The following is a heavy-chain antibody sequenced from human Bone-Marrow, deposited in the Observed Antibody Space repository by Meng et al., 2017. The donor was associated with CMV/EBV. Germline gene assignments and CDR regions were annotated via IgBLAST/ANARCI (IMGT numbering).Heavy chain of an antibody. CDR1: GGSISSGGYY. D-gene: IGHD2/OR15-2a*01. V-gene: IGHV4-31*03. CDR2: IYYSGST. CDR3: ARVVLPTRAVNYYYGMDV. Sequence: SETLSLTCTVSGGSISSGGYYWSWIRQHPGKGLEWIGYIYYSGSTYYNPSLKSRVTISVDTSKNQFSLKLSSVTAADTAVYYCARVVLPTRAVNYYYGMDVWGQGTTVTVSS. J-gene: IGHJ6*02.